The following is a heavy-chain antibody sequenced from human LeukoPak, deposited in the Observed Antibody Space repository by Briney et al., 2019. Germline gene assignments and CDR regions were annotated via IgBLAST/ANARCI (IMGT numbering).Heavy chain of an antibody. V-gene: IGHV4-34*01. D-gene: IGHD1-26*01. J-gene: IGHJ4*02. CDR3: ARRRVGATKIDY. CDR1: GGSFSGYY. CDR2: INHSGST. Sequence: PSETLSLTCAVYGGSFSGYYWSWIRQPPGKGLEWIGEINHSGSTNYNPSLKSRVTISVDTSKNQFSLKLSSVTAADTAVYYCARRRVGATKIDYWGQGTLVTVSS.